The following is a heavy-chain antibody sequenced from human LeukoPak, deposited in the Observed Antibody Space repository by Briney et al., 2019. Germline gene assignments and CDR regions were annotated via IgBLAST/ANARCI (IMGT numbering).Heavy chain of an antibody. D-gene: IGHD3-22*01. CDR3: ARGYYDSSGYSDY. J-gene: IGHJ4*02. Sequence: GRSLRLSCAASGFTFSTAGMHWVRQAPGKGLEWVAVIWYDGSNKYYADSVKGRFTISRDNSKNTLYLQMNSLRAEDTAVYYCARGYYDSSGYSDYWGQGTLVTVSS. CDR1: GFTFSTAG. CDR2: IWYDGSNK. V-gene: IGHV3-33*08.